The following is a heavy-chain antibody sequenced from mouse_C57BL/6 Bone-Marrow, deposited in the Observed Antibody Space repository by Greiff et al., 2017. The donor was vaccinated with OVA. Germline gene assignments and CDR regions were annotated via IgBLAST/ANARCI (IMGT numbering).Heavy chain of an antibody. CDR2: INPNYGTT. CDR3: ARFITTVVESYWYFDV. V-gene: IGHV1-39*01. CDR1: GYSFTDYN. J-gene: IGHJ1*03. D-gene: IGHD1-1*01. Sequence: FRLQQSGPELVKPGASVKISCKASGYSFTDYNMNWVKQSNGKSLEWIGVINPNYGTTSYNQKFKGKATLTVDQSSSTAYMQLNSLTSEDSAVYYCARFITTVVESYWYFDVWGTGTTVTVSS.